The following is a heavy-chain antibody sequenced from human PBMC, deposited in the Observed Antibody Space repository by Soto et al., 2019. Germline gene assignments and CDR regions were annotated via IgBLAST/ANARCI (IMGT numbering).Heavy chain of an antibody. V-gene: IGHV3-7*05. Sequence: EVHLVESGGGLVQPGGSLRLSCAASGYTFNDYWMAWVRQTPGKGLEWVANIKGDESEKYYEDSVRGRFTVTRDNGTDSLCLLSNSLGVGPTAVYFCARVRGSGYHGQGAWGLDVCVPATTVCVSS. J-gene: IGHJ6*02. CDR2: IKGDESEK. D-gene: IGHD5-12*01. CDR3: ARVRGSGYHGQGAWGLDV. CDR1: GYTFNDYW.